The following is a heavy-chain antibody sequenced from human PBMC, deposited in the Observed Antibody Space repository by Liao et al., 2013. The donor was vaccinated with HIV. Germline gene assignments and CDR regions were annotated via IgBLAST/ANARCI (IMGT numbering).Heavy chain of an antibody. D-gene: IGHD3-9*01. CDR1: GGSISSSSYY. CDR2: IYTSGST. J-gene: IGHJ3*02. CDR3: ARGNYDLLTGYYHDAFDI. Sequence: QLQLQESGPGLVKPSETLSVTCTVSGGSISSSSYYWGWIRQPPGKGLEWIGRIYTSGSTKYNPSLKSRVTISVDTSKNQFSLNLNSVTAADTAVYYCARGNYDLLTGYYHDAFDIWGQGTMVTVSS. V-gene: IGHV4-39*07.